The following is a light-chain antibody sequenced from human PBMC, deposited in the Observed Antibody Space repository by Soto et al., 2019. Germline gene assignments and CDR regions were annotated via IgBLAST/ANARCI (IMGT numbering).Light chain of an antibody. CDR1: SSDVATYNY. CDR2: EVR. Sequence: QSALTQPASLSGSPGQSITISCTGSSSDVATYNYVSWYQQHPGKAPKLIIYEVRKRPSGVSDRFSGSKSDNTASLTISGLQADDEAEYHCSSYTDSGSFVVFGGGTQLTVL. CDR3: SSYTDSGSFVV. J-gene: IGLJ7*01. V-gene: IGLV2-14*01.